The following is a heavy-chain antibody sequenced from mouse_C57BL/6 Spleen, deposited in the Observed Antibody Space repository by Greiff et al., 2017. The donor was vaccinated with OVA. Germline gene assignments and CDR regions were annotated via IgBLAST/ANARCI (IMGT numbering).Heavy chain of an antibody. D-gene: IGHD2-4*01. CDR1: GYSFTGYF. Sequence: VQLQQSGPELVKPGDSVKISCKASGYSFTGYFMNWVMQSHGKSLEWIGRINPYNGDTFYNQKFKGKATLTVDKSSSTAHMELRSLTSEDSAVYYCARVGIYYDYDGGFAYWGQGTLVTVSA. J-gene: IGHJ3*01. CDR3: ARVGIYYDYDGGFAY. V-gene: IGHV1-20*01. CDR2: INPYNGDT.